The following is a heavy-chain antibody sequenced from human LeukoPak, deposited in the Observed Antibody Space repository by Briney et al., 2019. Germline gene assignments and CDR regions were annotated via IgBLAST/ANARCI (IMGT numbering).Heavy chain of an antibody. Sequence: PGGSLRLSCAASGFTFSSYGMHWVRQAPGKGLEWVAVIWYDGSNKYYADSVKGRFTISRDNSKNTLYLQMNSLRAEDTAVYYCARQTSTAYDFDYWGQGTLVTVSS. D-gene: IGHD4-17*01. V-gene: IGHV3-33*01. CDR3: ARQTSTAYDFDY. CDR1: GFTFSSYG. J-gene: IGHJ4*02. CDR2: IWYDGSNK.